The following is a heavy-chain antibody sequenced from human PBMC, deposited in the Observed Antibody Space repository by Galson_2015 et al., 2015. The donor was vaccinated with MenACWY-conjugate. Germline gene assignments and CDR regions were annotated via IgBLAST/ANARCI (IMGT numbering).Heavy chain of an antibody. D-gene: IGHD2-2*01. V-gene: IGHV3-33*08. Sequence: SLRLSCAASGFTFSSYGMHWVRQAPGKGLEWVAVIWYDGSNKYYADSVKGRFTISRDNSKNTLYLQMNSLRAEDTAVYYCARGLGSTSPRYYYGMDVWGQGTTVTVSS. CDR1: GFTFSSYG. CDR3: ARGLGSTSPRYYYGMDV. CDR2: IWYDGSNK. J-gene: IGHJ6*02.